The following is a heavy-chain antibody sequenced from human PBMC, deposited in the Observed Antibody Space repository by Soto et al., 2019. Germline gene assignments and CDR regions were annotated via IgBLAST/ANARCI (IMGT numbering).Heavy chain of an antibody. CDR2: IYSGGTT. CDR1: GFSVTANY. Sequence: EVQVVESGGGLIQPGGSLRLSCEVSGFSVTANYMSWVRQAPGKGLEWVSVIYSGGTTYYVDSVKGRFSISRDISKNTLYLQMNSLRAEDTAVYYCHGYGYWGQGTLVTASS. CDR3: HGYGY. J-gene: IGHJ4*02. D-gene: IGHD5-12*01. V-gene: IGHV3-53*01.